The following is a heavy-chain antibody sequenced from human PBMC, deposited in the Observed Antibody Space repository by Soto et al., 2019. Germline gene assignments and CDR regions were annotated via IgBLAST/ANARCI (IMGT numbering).Heavy chain of an antibody. CDR2: IYYSGST. CDR3: ARGNDYGDYDEMMYYFDY. CDR1: GGTISSYY. V-gene: IGHV4-59*01. J-gene: IGHJ4*02. Sequence: SETLSLTCPVSGGTISSYYWSWIRQPPGKGLEWIGYIYYSGSTNYNPSLKSRVTISVDTSKNQFSLKLSSVTAADTAVYYCARGNDYGDYDEMMYYFDYWGQGTLVTVSS. D-gene: IGHD4-17*01.